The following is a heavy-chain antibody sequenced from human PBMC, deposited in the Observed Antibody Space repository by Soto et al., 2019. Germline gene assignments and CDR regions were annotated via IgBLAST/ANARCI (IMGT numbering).Heavy chain of an antibody. CDR2: ISSSSSYI. CDR3: ARDSTRKRVVVAATPDWYFDL. J-gene: IGHJ2*01. V-gene: IGHV3-21*01. CDR1: GFTFSSYS. D-gene: IGHD2-15*01. Sequence: EVQLVESGGGLVKPGGSLRLSCAASGFTFSSYSMNWVRQAPGKGLEWVSSISSSSSYIYYADSVKGRFTISRDNAKNSLYLQVNSLRAEDAAVYYCARDSTRKRVVVAATPDWYFDLWGRGTLVTVSS.